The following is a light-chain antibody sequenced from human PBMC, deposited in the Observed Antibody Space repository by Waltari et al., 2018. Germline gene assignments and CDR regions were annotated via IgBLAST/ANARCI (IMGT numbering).Light chain of an antibody. CDR2: AAS. J-gene: IGKJ1*01. CDR1: QGIRYD. CDR3: LQDYNYPWT. Sequence: AIQMTQSPSSLSASVGDRATITCRASQGIRYDLAWYQQKPGKAPKILIFAASSLQSGVPSRFSGSGSGADFTLTISSLQPEDFATYFCLQDYNYPWTFGQGTKVEIK. V-gene: IGKV1-6*01.